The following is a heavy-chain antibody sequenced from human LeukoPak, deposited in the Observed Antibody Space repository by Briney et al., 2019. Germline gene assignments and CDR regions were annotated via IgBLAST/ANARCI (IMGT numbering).Heavy chain of an antibody. Sequence: ASVKVSCKASGGTFSSYAISWVRQAPGQGLEWMGGIIPIFGTANYAQKFQGRVTITADESTSTAYMELSSLRSEDTAVYYCARNAVPDRPFSGMDVWGKGTTVTASS. CDR2: IIPIFGTA. CDR3: ARNAVPDRPFSGMDV. V-gene: IGHV1-69*13. D-gene: IGHD2-2*01. CDR1: GGTFSSYA. J-gene: IGHJ6*04.